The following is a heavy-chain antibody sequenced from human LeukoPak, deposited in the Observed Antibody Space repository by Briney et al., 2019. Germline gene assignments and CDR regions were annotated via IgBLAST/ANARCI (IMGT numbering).Heavy chain of an antibody. V-gene: IGHV4-61*01. Sequence: PSQTLSLTCTVSGGSISSGSYYWSWIRQPPGKGLEWIGYIYYSGSTNYNPSLKSRVTISVDRSKNQFSLKLSSVTAADTAVYYCARTHSSSFYWGQGTLVTVSS. D-gene: IGHD6-13*01. CDR3: ARTHSSSFY. J-gene: IGHJ4*02. CDR2: IYYSGST. CDR1: GGSISSGSYY.